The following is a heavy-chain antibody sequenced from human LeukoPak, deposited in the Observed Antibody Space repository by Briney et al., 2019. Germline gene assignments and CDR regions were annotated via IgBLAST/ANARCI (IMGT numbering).Heavy chain of an antibody. CDR2: INWNGGST. CDR1: GFTFDDYG. V-gene: IGHV3-20*04. CDR3: ARAGHYDFWSGPLSPFDY. Sequence: GGSLRLSCAASGFTFDDYGMSWVRQAPGKGLEWVSGINWNGGSTGYADSVKGRFTISRDNAKNSLYLQMNSLRAEDTAVYYCARAGHYDFWSGPLSPFDYWGQGTLVTVSS. J-gene: IGHJ4*02. D-gene: IGHD3-3*01.